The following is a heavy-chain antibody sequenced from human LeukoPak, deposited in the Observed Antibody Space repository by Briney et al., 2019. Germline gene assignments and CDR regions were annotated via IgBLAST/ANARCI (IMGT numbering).Heavy chain of an antibody. CDR2: INPNSGDT. V-gene: IGHV1-2*02. CDR3: ARSAHDY. Sequence: ASVKVSCKASGCSFSDYYMQWVRQAPGQGLEWMGWINPNSGDTNYAQKFQGRVTMTRDTSISTAYMELSRLTSDDTAVYYCARSAHDYWGQGTLVTVSS. CDR1: GCSFSDYY. J-gene: IGHJ4*02.